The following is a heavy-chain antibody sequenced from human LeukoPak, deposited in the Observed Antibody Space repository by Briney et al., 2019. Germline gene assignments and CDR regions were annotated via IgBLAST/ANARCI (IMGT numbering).Heavy chain of an antibody. V-gene: IGHV3-7*04. Sequence: GGSLRLSCAASGLPFSLFWMSCLREAPGKGLEWVANIKQDGSEKYYVDSVKGRFTIYRDNAKNSLYLQMNSLRVEDTAVYYCGRGEYYYDGGYWGQGTLVTVSS. D-gene: IGHD3-22*01. CDR1: GLPFSLFW. CDR2: IKQDGSEK. J-gene: IGHJ1*01. CDR3: GRGEYYYDGGY.